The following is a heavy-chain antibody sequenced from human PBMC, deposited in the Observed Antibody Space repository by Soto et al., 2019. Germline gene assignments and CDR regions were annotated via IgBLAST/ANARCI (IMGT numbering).Heavy chain of an antibody. J-gene: IGHJ4*02. V-gene: IGHV3-23*01. D-gene: IGHD3-10*01. Sequence: GGSLRLSCAASGFTFSSYAMSWVRQAPGKGLEWVSAISGSGGSTYYADSVKGRFTISRDNSKNTLYLQMNSLRAEDTAVYYCAKAYRYYYGSGSYFFFDYWGQGTRVTVSS. CDR1: GFTFSSYA. CDR3: AKAYRYYYGSGSYFFFDY. CDR2: ISGSGGST.